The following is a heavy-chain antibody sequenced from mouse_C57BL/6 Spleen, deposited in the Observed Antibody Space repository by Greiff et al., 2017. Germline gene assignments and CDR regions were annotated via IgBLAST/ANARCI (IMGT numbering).Heavy chain of an antibody. V-gene: IGHV1-64*01. Sequence: QVHVKQSGAELVKPGASVKLSCKASGYTFTSYWMHWVKQRPGQGLEWIGMIHPNSGSTNYNEKFKSKATLTVDKSSSTAYMQLSSLTSEDSAVYYCTRSGNYYGSSYDWYFDVWGTGTTVTVSS. CDR3: TRSGNYYGSSYDWYFDV. D-gene: IGHD1-1*01. CDR1: GYTFTSYW. CDR2: IHPNSGST. J-gene: IGHJ1*03.